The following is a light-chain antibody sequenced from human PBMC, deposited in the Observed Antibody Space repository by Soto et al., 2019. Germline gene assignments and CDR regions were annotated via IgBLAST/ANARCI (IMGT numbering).Light chain of an antibody. V-gene: IGLV4-69*01. J-gene: IGLJ2*01. Sequence: QLVLTQSPCASASLGASVKLTCTLSSGHSSYAIAWHQQQPEKGPRYLMKLNSDGSHTKGDGIPDRFSGSSSGAERYLTISSLQSEDEADYYCQTWGTGIRLFGGGTQLTVL. CDR2: LNSDGSH. CDR1: SGHSSYA. CDR3: QTWGTGIRL.